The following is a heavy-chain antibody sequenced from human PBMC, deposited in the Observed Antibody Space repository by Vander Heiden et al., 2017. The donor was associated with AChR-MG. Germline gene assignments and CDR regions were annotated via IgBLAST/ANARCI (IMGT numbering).Heavy chain of an antibody. J-gene: IGHJ4*02. Sequence: EVQLVESGGGLVKPGGSMRLSCAASGFTFSSNGRNWVRQAPGKGLGWVSSISSSSSYIYYADSVKGRFTISRDNAKNSLYLQMNSLRAEDTAVYYCARLQSYGGSCFNLWGQGTLVTVSS. D-gene: IGHD2-15*01. CDR1: GFTFSSNG. CDR3: ARLQSYGGSCFNL. V-gene: IGHV3-21*01. CDR2: ISSSSSYI.